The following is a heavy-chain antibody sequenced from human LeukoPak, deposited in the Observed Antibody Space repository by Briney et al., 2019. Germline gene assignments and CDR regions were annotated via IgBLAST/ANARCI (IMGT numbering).Heavy chain of an antibody. CDR3: ARAIVATFATDY. D-gene: IGHD5-12*01. Sequence: ASVNVSCKTSGYTFTDYYFHWVRQAPGQGLEWMGWINPNSGGTHYAQKFQGRVTMTRDTSIITAYMELSSLTSDDTAIYYCARAIVATFATDYWGQGTLVTVSS. CDR2: INPNSGGT. J-gene: IGHJ4*02. CDR1: GYTFTDYY. V-gene: IGHV1-2*02.